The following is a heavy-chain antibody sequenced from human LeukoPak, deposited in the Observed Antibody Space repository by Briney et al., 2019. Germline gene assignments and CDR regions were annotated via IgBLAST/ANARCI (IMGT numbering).Heavy chain of an antibody. CDR2: IYPGDSDT. Sequence: GESLKISCKGSGYSFTSYWIGWVRQMPGKGLECMGIIYPGDSDTRYSPSFQGQVTISADKSISTAYLQWSSLKASDTAMYYCARPKRHYDFWSGYFMGAFDIWGQGTIVTVSS. J-gene: IGHJ3*02. V-gene: IGHV5-51*01. CDR1: GYSFTSYW. D-gene: IGHD3-3*01. CDR3: ARPKRHYDFWSGYFMGAFDI.